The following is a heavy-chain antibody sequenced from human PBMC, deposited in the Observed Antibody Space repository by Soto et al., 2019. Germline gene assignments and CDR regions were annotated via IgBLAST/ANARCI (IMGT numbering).Heavy chain of an antibody. CDR1: VGSFSGYY. D-gene: IGHD4-17*01. V-gene: IGHV4-34*01. Sequence: QVQLQQWGAGLLKPSETLSLPCAVYVGSFSGYYWSWLRQAPGKGLGLIGEINHSGSTTYNPSLKTGVTISVDTTKNQFPLKLSSVTAADTAVYYWARGNPMTTVTTDAYWGQGTLVTVSS. CDR2: INHSGST. CDR3: ARGNPMTTVTTDAY. J-gene: IGHJ4*02.